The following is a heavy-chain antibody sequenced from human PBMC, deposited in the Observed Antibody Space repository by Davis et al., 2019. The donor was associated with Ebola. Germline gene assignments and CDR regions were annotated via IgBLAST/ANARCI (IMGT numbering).Heavy chain of an antibody. CDR1: GFTFSSYW. Sequence: GESLKISCAASGFTFSSYWMSWVRQAPGKGLEWVANIKQDGSEKYYVDSVKGRFTISRDNAKNSLYLQMNSLRAEDTAVYYCARDPPGDYDSSGDPGAFDIWGQGTMVTVSS. V-gene: IGHV3-7*01. D-gene: IGHD3-22*01. CDR3: ARDPPGDYDSSGDPGAFDI. J-gene: IGHJ3*02. CDR2: IKQDGSEK.